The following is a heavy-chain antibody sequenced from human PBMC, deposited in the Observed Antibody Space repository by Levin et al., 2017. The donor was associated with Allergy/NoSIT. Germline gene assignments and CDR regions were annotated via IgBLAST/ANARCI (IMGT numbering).Heavy chain of an antibody. CDR2: INHSGST. V-gene: IGHV4-34*01. CDR3: ARDKGFRITMVRGVRDAVDI. D-gene: IGHD3-10*01. CDR1: GGSFSGYY. J-gene: IGHJ3*02. Sequence: SETLSLTCAVYGGSFSGYYWSWIRQPPGKGLEWVGEINHSGSTNYNPSLKSRVTISVDTSKNQFSLKLSSVTAADTAVYYCARDKGFRITMVRGVRDAVDIWGQGTMVTVSS.